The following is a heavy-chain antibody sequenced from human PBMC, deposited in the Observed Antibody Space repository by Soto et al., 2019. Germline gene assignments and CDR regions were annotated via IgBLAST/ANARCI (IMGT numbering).Heavy chain of an antibody. CDR3: ARGDSTDCSNGVCSFFYNHDMDV. Sequence: GASVKVSCKASGYSFTDYHIHWVRQAPGQGLEWLGRINPKSGGTSTAQKFQGWVTMTTDTSISTASMELTRLTTDDTAIYYCARGDSTDCSNGVCSFFYNHDMDVWGQGTTVTVSS. J-gene: IGHJ6*02. CDR2: INPKSGGT. CDR1: GYSFTDYH. D-gene: IGHD2-8*01. V-gene: IGHV1-2*04.